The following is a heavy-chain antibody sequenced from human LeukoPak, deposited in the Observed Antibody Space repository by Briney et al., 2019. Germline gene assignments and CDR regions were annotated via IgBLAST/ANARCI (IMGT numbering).Heavy chain of an antibody. V-gene: IGHV3-30*02. Sequence: PGGSLRLSCAASGFTFSNYGMHWVRQAPGKGLDWVAFIHHDGSNKYYADSVRGRFTISRDNSKNTLYLQMNSLRAEDTAVYYCARARVLRYFDWLSHDAFDIWGQGTMVTVSS. J-gene: IGHJ3*02. CDR1: GFTFSNYG. CDR3: ARARVLRYFDWLSHDAFDI. CDR2: IHHDGSNK. D-gene: IGHD3-9*01.